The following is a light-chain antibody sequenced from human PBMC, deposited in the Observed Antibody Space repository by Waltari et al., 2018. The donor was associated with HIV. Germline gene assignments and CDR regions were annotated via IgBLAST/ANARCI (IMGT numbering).Light chain of an antibody. CDR2: DAS. CDR1: QNIRIY. CDR3: QQYNDWPPGYT. V-gene: IGKV1-39*01. Sequence: DIQMTQSPSSLSASVGDRIIITCRASQNIRIYLSWYQRKPGKVPKLLIYDASTLQSGVPSRFSGSGSGTDFTLTISSLQSEDFAVYYCQQYNDWPPGYTFGQGTKLEIK. J-gene: IGKJ2*01.